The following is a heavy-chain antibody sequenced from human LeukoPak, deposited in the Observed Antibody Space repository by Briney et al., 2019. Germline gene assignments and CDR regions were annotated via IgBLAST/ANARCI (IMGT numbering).Heavy chain of an antibody. CDR3: ARGRRDGYNLEYFDK. V-gene: IGHV4-38-2*02. CDR1: GYSISSGYY. CDR2: IYYSGST. J-gene: IGHJ4*02. D-gene: IGHD5-24*01. Sequence: SETLSLTCTVSGYSISSGYYWGWIRQPPGKGLEWIGSIYYSGSTYYNPSLKSRVTIYVDTSKNQFSLKLSSVTAADTAVYYCARGRRDGYNLEYFDKWGQGTLVTVSS.